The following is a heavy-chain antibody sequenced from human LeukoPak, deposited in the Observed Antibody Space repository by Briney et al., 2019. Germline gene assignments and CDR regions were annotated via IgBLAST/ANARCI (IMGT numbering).Heavy chain of an antibody. Sequence: GGALRLSCAASGFTFTSYGMHWVRQAPCKGLEWVAVIRYDGSNKNYADSVKGRFTISRDNAKNSLYLQMNSLRAEDTAVYYCARKYCSTTSCLFDNWGQGTLVTASS. CDR2: IRYDGSNK. CDR1: GFTFTSYG. J-gene: IGHJ4*02. D-gene: IGHD2-2*01. V-gene: IGHV3-33*01. CDR3: ARKYCSTTSCLFDN.